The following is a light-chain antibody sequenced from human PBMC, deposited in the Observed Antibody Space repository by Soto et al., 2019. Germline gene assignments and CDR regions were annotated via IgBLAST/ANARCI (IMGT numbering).Light chain of an antibody. CDR3: QKYGSSPRK. CDR1: QSVSSNF. J-gene: IGKJ1*01. CDR2: GAS. Sequence: EIVLTQSPGTLSFSPVEIATLSFSSSQSVSSNFLAWYQQKPGQAPRLLIYGASNRATGIPDKFNGSGSGTAFTLTISRLEPEDFAMYYCQKYGSSPRKFGQGTKVDIK. V-gene: IGKV3-20*01.